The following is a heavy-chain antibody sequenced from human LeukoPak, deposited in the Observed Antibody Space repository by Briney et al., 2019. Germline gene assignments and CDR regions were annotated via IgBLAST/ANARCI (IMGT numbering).Heavy chain of an antibody. CDR1: GYSFTNYW. V-gene: IGHV5-51*01. CDR2: IHPSDPDT. Sequence: GESLKISCKGSGYSFTNYWIGWVRQMPGKGLEWMGIIHPSDPDTRYSPSFQGQVTISADKSINTAYLQWSSLKASDTAMYYCARSDCSGGSCYSGGEDIWFDPWGQGTLVTVSS. J-gene: IGHJ5*02. CDR3: ARSDCSGGSCYSGGEDIWFDP. D-gene: IGHD2-15*01.